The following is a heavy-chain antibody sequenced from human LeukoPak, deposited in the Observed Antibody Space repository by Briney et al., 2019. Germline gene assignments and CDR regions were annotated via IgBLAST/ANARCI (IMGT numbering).Heavy chain of an antibody. CDR3: ARDYHGSGSLTTFDY. CDR2: INPRGGSA. CDR1: GYTFTSYY. D-gene: IGHD3-10*01. J-gene: IGHJ4*02. V-gene: IGHV1-46*01. Sequence: ASVKVSCKASGYTFTSYYMHWIRQAPGQGLEWMGIINPRGGSASSAQKFQGRVTLTRDTSTSTVYMELSSLRSQDTAVYYCARDYHGSGSLTTFDYWGQGTLVTVSS.